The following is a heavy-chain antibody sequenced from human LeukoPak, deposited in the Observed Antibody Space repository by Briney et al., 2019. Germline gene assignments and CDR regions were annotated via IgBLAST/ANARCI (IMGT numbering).Heavy chain of an antibody. CDR2: IYYSGST. J-gene: IGHJ4*02. D-gene: IGHD6-25*01. Sequence: SKTLSLTCTVSGGSISSYYWSWIRQPPGKGLEWIGYIYYSGSTNYNPSLKSRVTISVDTSKNQFSLKLSSVTAADTAVYYCARDAGGYDFDYWGQGTLVTVSS. CDR1: GGSISSYY. V-gene: IGHV4-59*01. CDR3: ARDAGGYDFDY.